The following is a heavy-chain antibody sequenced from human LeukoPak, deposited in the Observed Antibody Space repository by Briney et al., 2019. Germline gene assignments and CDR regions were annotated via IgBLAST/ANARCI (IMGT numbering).Heavy chain of an antibody. CDR3: ARVRTQWGLNWFDP. D-gene: IGHD1-7*01. CDR1: GGSISSSSYY. Sequence: PSETLSLTCTVSGGSISSSSYYWGWIRQPPGKGLEWIGSIYYSGSPYYNPSLKSRVTISVDTSKNQFSLKLSSVTAADTAVYYCARVRTQWGLNWFDPWGQGTLVTVSS. J-gene: IGHJ5*02. CDR2: IYYSGSP. V-gene: IGHV4-39*01.